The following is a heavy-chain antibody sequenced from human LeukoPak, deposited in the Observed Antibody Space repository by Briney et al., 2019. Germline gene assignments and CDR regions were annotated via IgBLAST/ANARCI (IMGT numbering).Heavy chain of an antibody. CDR2: IYSGGST. CDR3: ASQTWDAFDI. CDR1: GFTVSSNY. V-gene: IGHV3-53*01. J-gene: IGHJ3*02. Sequence: GGSLRLSCAASGFTVSSNYMNWVRPAAGRGLEWVSVIYSGGSTYYADYVKGRFTISRDNSKNTLYLQMNSLRAEDTAVYYCASQTWDAFDIWGQGTMVTVSS.